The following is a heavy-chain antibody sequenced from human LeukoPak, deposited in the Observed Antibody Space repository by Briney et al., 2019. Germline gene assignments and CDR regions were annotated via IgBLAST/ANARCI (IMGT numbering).Heavy chain of an antibody. CDR2: IYYSGST. D-gene: IGHD2-2*01. CDR1: GGSISSYY. J-gene: IGHJ6*03. Sequence: SETLSLTCTVSGGSISSYYWSWIRQPPGQGLEWIGYIYYSGSTNYNPSLKSRVTISVDTSKNQFSLKLSSVTAADTAVYYCARLAHLGYCSSTSCPPPQTYYMDVWGKGTTVTVSS. CDR3: ARLAHLGYCSSTSCPPPQTYYMDV. V-gene: IGHV4-59*01.